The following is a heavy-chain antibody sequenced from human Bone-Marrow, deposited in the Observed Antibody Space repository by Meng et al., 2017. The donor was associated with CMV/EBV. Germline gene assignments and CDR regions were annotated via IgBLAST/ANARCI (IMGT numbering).Heavy chain of an antibody. CDR1: GFTFTNAW. CDR3: TTDPLGSYGAVEY. V-gene: IGHV3-15*01. D-gene: IGHD1-26*01. CDR2: IKSKTDGGTT. Sequence: GESLKISCPASGFTFTNAWMSWVRQAPGKGLEWAGRIKSKTDGGTTDYAVPVKGRFTISRDDSKTTLYLQMNSLKTEDTAVYYCTTDPLGSYGAVEYWGPGQRVTGAS. J-gene: IGHJ4*01.